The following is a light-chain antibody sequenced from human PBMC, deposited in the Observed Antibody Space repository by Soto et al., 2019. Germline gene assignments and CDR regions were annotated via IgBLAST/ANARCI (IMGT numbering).Light chain of an antibody. Sequence: DIVMTQSPDSLAVSLGERATINCKSSQSVLYSSNNKNYLAWYQQKPGQPPKLLIYWASTPESGVPDRFSGSGSGTDFTLTISSLQAEDVAVYYCQQYYSTPWTFGQGTKLEIK. V-gene: IGKV4-1*01. CDR1: QSVLYSSNNKNY. CDR2: WAS. CDR3: QQYYSTPWT. J-gene: IGKJ2*02.